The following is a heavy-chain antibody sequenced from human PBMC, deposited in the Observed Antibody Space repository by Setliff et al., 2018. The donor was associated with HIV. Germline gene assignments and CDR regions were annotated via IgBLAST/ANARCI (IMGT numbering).Heavy chain of an antibody. V-gene: IGHV4-31*03. CDR2: IYYSGGT. CDR1: GGSISSGGYY. CDR3: ARHGAFYYYYYMDV. J-gene: IGHJ6*03. Sequence: SETLSLTCIVSGGSISSGGYYWSWIRQHPGKGLEWIGYIYYSGGTYYNPSLKSRVTISVDTSKNQFSLKLSSVTAADTAVYYCARHGAFYYYYYMDVWGKGTTVTVSS.